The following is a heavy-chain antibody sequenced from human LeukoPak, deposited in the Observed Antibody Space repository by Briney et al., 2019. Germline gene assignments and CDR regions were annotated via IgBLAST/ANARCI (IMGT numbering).Heavy chain of an antibody. CDR3: AKTNGYFDY. CDR1: GFTFSNYA. CDR2: INANGGTS. Sequence: GGSLRLSCAASGFTFSNYAMTWFRQAPGKGLECVSGINANGGTSYYADSVRGRFTVSRDNSKNTLSLQMNSLRAEDSAIYYCAKTNGYFDYWGQGTLVTVSS. V-gene: IGHV3-23*01. J-gene: IGHJ4*02.